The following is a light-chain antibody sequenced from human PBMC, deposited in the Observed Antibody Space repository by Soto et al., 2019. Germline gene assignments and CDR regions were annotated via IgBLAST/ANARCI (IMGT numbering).Light chain of an antibody. J-gene: IGKJ4*01. V-gene: IGKV1-9*01. CDR3: QQYDYLRLLT. Sequence: DIQLTQSPSFLSASLGDRVTITCRASQGIGSYLAWYQQKPGKAPRLLIYAASSLQSGVPSRFSGSGSGTDFTLTISSLQPEDFATYYCQQYDYLRLLTFGGGTKVDIK. CDR1: QGIGSY. CDR2: AAS.